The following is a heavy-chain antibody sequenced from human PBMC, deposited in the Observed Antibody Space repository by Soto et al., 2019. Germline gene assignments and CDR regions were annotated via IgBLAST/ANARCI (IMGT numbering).Heavy chain of an antibody. Sequence: PGGSLRLSWAASGFTFSTYVMNWVRQAPGKGLEWVSTISYSAEKTFYADSVKGRFTISRDNSRDTLFLQMNSLRADDAALYYCARRAKTATTTWGAFDSWGQGTMVTGSS. CDR1: GFTFSTYV. CDR3: ARRAKTATTTWGAFDS. CDR2: ISYSAEKT. D-gene: IGHD1-7*01. V-gene: IGHV3-23*01. J-gene: IGHJ3*02.